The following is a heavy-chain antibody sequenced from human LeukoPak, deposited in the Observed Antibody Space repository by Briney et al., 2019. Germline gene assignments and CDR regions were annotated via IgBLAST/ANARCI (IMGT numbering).Heavy chain of an antibody. D-gene: IGHD3-10*01. CDR3: AKGGLRLYFGQFHY. CDR1: GFTFENYA. Sequence: GGSLRLSCAASGFTFENYAMHWVRKVPGKGLEWVSGISWNGGIIGYADSVKGRYTISRDSAKNSLYLQMNSLRVEDTALYYCAKGGLRLYFGQFHYWGQGTLVTVSS. J-gene: IGHJ4*02. V-gene: IGHV3-9*01. CDR2: ISWNGGII.